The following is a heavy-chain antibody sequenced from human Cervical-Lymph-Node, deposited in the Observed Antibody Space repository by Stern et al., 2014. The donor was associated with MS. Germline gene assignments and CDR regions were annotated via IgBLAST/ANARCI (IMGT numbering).Heavy chain of an antibody. Sequence: QVQLQESGPGLVKPSQTLSLTCTVSGGSISNDNFFWSWIRQPAGKGLEWIGRVYLRGSTNYNPSLKSRVTISMETPLNQFSLTLNSVTAADTAVYYCALGAEWFDPWGQGTLVTVSS. V-gene: IGHV4-61*02. CDR3: ALGAEWFDP. D-gene: IGHD1-26*01. J-gene: IGHJ5*02. CDR2: VYLRGST. CDR1: GGSISNDNFF.